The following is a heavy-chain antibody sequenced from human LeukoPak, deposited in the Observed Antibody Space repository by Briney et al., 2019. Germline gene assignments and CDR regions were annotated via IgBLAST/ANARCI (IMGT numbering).Heavy chain of an antibody. Sequence: SETLSLTCTVSGGSISSGSYYWSWIRQPAGKGLEWIGRIYTSGSTNYNPSLKSRVTISVDTSKNQFSLKLSSVTAADTAVCYCARVADQRRAYYYYYYMDVWGKGTTVTVSS. CDR1: GGSISSGSYY. J-gene: IGHJ6*03. D-gene: IGHD2-2*01. CDR2: IYTSGST. V-gene: IGHV4-61*02. CDR3: ARVADQRRAYYYYYYMDV.